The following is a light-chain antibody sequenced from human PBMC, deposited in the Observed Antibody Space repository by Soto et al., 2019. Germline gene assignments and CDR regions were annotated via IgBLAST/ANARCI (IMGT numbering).Light chain of an antibody. CDR3: SSYTSSTDYV. CDR1: SSDVGGYTY. V-gene: IGLV2-14*01. J-gene: IGLJ1*01. CDR2: EVN. Sequence: QSALTQPASVSGSPRQSITISCTGASSDVGGYTYVSWYQQHPGKAPKLMIYEVNNRPSGVSNRFSGSKSGNTASLTISGLQAGDEADYYCSSYTSSTDYVFGTGTKVTVL.